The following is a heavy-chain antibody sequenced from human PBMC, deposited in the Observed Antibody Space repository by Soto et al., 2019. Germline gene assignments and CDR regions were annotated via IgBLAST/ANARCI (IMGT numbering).Heavy chain of an antibody. CDR2: INAYNGNT. J-gene: IGHJ4*02. V-gene: IGHV1-3*01. D-gene: IGHD3-22*01. Sequence: ASVKVSCKASGYSFTNYGIHWVRQAPGQGLQWMGWINAYNGNTKYSQKFQGRVTFTRDTSASTVYMELSSLRSEDTAVYYCARVLVIRESYYDSSGSHFDYWGQGTLVTVSS. CDR1: GYSFTNYG. CDR3: ARVLVIRESYYDSSGSHFDY.